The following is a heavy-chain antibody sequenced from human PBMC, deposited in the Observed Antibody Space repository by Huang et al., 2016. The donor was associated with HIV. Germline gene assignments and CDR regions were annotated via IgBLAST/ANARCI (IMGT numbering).Heavy chain of an antibody. CDR1: GFTFSTYA. J-gene: IGHJ4*02. Sequence: QVQLVESGGGVAQPGRSLRLSCVASGFTFSTYAMHWVRQAPGKGLEGVGVTVYDGSDKKSSESVKGRFTISRDNSKNTLYLQMNSPGVEDTAFYYWAGDRGGSYGVYFDYWGQATLVTVSS. V-gene: IGHV3-30*04. CDR3: AGDRGGSYGVYFDY. D-gene: IGHD3-10*01. CDR2: TVYDGSDK.